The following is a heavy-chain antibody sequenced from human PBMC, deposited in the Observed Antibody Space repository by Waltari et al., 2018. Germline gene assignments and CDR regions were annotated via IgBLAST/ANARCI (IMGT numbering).Heavy chain of an antibody. D-gene: IGHD3-10*01. V-gene: IGHV4-59*01. CDR1: GGSISRYY. CDR2: IYYSGST. CDR3: ARDPGIRWFDP. J-gene: IGHJ5*02. Sequence: QVQLQESGPGLVKPSETLSLTCTVSGGSISRYYWRWIRQPPGKGLEWIGYIYYSGSTNYNPSLKSRVTMTTDTSTSTAYMELRSLRSDDTAVYYCARDPGIRWFDPWGQGTLVTVSS.